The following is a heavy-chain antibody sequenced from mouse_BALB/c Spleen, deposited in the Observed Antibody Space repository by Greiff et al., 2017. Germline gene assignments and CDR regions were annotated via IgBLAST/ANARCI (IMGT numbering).Heavy chain of an antibody. D-gene: IGHD2-4*01. J-gene: IGHJ2*01. CDR3: ARAPYYDYDVYYFDY. Sequence: QVQLKQSGPGLVAPSQSLSITCTVSGFSLTSYGVHWVRQPPGKGLEWLGVIWAGGSTNYNSALMSRLSISKDNSKSQVFLKMNSLQTDDTAMYYCARAPYYDYDVYYFDYWGQGTTLTVSS. CDR2: IWAGGST. V-gene: IGHV2-9*02. CDR1: GFSLTSYG.